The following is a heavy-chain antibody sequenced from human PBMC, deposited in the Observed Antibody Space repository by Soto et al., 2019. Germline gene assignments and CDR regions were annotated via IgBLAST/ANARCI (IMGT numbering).Heavy chain of an antibody. CDR2: INHSGRT. V-gene: IGHV4-34*01. CDR1: DGAFSGYY. CDR3: ARGRRKFWQYPDSSGDVSKRFDF. J-gene: IGHJ4*02. Sequence: SETLSLTCAVDDGAFSGYYWNWIRQSPTKGLEWIGEINHSGRTNTNPSLKSRITLSVDTTKTQFSLRLASVTAADTAVYFCARGRRKFWQYPDSSGDVSKRFDFWGQGTVVTVSS. D-gene: IGHD2-15*01.